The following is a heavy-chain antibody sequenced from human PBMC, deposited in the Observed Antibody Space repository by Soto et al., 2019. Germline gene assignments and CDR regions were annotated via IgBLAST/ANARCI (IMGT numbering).Heavy chain of an antibody. D-gene: IGHD2-15*01. CDR2: VHYSGNT. CDR1: GYSISSGYH. V-gene: IGHV4-38-2*02. CDR3: ARQDRVVAEGRWFDP. Sequence: SETLSLTCTVSGYSISSGYHWAWIRQPPGKGLEWLGSVHYSGNTYYNPSLKSRLAISVDKSKNQFSLNLSSVTAADTAVYYCARQDRVVAEGRWFDPWGQGTLVTVSS. J-gene: IGHJ5*02.